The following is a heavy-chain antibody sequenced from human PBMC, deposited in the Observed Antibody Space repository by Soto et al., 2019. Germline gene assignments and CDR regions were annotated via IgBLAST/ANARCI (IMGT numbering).Heavy chain of an antibody. CDR2: VSVDGSST. J-gene: IGHJ4*02. CDR1: GFTLSNYV. Sequence: EVQLLESGGGLVQPGGSLRLSCAASGFTLSNYVMNWVRQGPGKRLEWVSTVSVDGSSTNYADSVRGRFTISRDNSKNTVYLQMNSLRGEDTAIYYCARMERADSWGQGTLVTVSS. D-gene: IGHD1-26*01. V-gene: IGHV3-23*01. CDR3: ARMERADS.